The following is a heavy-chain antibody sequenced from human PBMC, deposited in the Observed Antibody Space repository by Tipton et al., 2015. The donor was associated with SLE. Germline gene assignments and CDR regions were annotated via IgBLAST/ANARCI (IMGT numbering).Heavy chain of an antibody. Sequence: TLSLTCTVSGDSISSGDYSWSWIRQSPGRGLEWIGYIYTSGSTNYNPSLKSRVTISVDTSKNQFSLKLNSVTAADTAVYYCARGTIAARRLDYWGQGTLVTVSS. J-gene: IGHJ4*02. CDR2: IYTSGST. D-gene: IGHD6-6*01. CDR3: ARGTIAARRLDY. CDR1: GDSISSGDYS. V-gene: IGHV4-30-4*01.